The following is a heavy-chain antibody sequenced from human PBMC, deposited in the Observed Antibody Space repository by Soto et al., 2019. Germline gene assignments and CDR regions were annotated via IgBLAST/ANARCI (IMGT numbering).Heavy chain of an antibody. CDR3: ANYRFSGSNPAGAFEL. D-gene: IGHD1-26*01. Sequence: EVQLLESGGDLVQPGGSLRLSCADSGFTLSTYAMTWIRQAPGKGLEWVSTIGASGARTFYADTVKGRFTISRDNSKNTLYLQMNGLRLEDTAVYYCANYRFSGSNPAGAFELWGQGTLVTVSS. CDR2: IGASGART. CDR1: GFTLSTYA. V-gene: IGHV3-23*01. J-gene: IGHJ3*01.